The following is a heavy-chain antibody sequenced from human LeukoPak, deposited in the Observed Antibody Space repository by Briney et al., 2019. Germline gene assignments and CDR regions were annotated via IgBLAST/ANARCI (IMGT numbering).Heavy chain of an antibody. J-gene: IGHJ3*02. CDR2: ISGSGGST. V-gene: IGHV3-23*01. CDR1: GFTFSSYA. D-gene: IGHD6-19*01. CDR3: AKTLREQCLTTNDAFDI. Sequence: PGGSLRLSCAASGFTFSSYAMSWVRQAPGKGLEWVSAISGSGGSTYYADSVKGRFTISRDNSKNTLYLQMNSLRAEDTAVYYCAKTLREQCLTTNDAFDIWGQGTMVTVSS.